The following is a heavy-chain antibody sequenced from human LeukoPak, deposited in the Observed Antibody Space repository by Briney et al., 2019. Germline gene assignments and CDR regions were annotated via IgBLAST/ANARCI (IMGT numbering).Heavy chain of an antibody. J-gene: IGHJ4*02. Sequence: GGSLRLSCAASGFTFSSYSMYWVRQAPGKGLEWVSSISNSGNNIYYPDSVKGRFTTSRDNAKSSLYLQMSSLRVEDTALYYCAKESTGSSPDYWGQGTLVTVSS. V-gene: IGHV3-21*04. CDR3: AKESTGSSPDY. CDR2: ISNSGNNI. CDR1: GFTFSSYS. D-gene: IGHD1-26*01.